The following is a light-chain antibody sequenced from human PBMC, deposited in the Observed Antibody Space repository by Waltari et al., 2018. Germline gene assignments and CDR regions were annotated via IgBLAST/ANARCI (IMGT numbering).Light chain of an antibody. J-gene: IGKJ4*01. CDR3: QQYNDWPPLT. CDR2: GAS. CDR1: QSVSRF. V-gene: IGKV3-15*01. Sequence: EVVMTQSPATLSVSPGERVTLSCRASQSVSRFVAWYQQKPGQATRLLISGASTRATGIPARFSGSGSGTEFTLTISSLQSEDFAIYYCQQYNDWPPLTFGGGTKLEIK.